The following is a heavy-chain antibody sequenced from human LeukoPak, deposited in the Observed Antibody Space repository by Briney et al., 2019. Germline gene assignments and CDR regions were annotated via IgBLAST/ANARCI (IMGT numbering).Heavy chain of an antibody. Sequence: GGSLRLSCAASGFTFSNAWMSWVRQAPGKGLEWVGRIKSKTDGGTTDYAAPVKGRFTISRDDSKNTLYLQMNSLKTEDTAVYYCTTDSSSGWSVPFDYWGQGTLVTVSS. V-gene: IGHV3-15*01. CDR3: TTDSSSGWSVPFDY. CDR2: IKSKTDGGTT. D-gene: IGHD6-19*01. CDR1: GFTFSNAW. J-gene: IGHJ4*02.